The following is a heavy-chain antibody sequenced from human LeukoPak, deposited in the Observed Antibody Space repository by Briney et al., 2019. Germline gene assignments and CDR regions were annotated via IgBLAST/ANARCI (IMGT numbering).Heavy chain of an antibody. V-gene: IGHV3-30*01. J-gene: IGHJ4*02. CDR1: GFTFSSYA. CDR2: ISYADGSYK. CDR3: ARDLKSGVYSQGSGGSFDS. D-gene: IGHD5-18*01. Sequence: PGGSLRLSCAASGFTFSSYAMHWVRQAPGKGLEWVASISYADGSYKYYADSVKGRFTISRDSSENTLYLQMNSLRAEDTAVYYCARDLKSGVYSQGSGGSFDSWGQGTLVTVSS.